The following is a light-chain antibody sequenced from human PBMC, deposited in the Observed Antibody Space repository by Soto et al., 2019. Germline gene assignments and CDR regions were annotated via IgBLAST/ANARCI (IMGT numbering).Light chain of an antibody. Sequence: QSVLTQPPSVSGSPGQSVTISCTGTSSDVGSYNRVSWYQQSPGTAPKLMIYEVSNRPSGVPDRFSGSKSGNTASLTISGFQAEKGVVYYGSSYTTAITGVFGGGTK. CDR3: SSYTTAITGV. J-gene: IGLJ2*01. CDR2: EVS. V-gene: IGLV2-18*02. CDR1: SSDVGSYNR.